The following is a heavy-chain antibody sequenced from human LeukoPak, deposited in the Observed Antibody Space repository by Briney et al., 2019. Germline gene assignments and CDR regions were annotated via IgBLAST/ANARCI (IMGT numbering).Heavy chain of an antibody. CDR2: FDHEDDET. CDR3: ATGFNWLLGY. Sequence: ASVKVSCKVSGYRLTALSMHWVRQAPGKGLEWMGGFDHEDDETIYAQKFQGRVTMTEDTSTDTAYMGLSSLRSEDTAVYYCATGFNWLLGYWGQGTLVTVSS. CDR1: GYRLTALS. J-gene: IGHJ4*02. V-gene: IGHV1-24*01. D-gene: IGHD3-9*01.